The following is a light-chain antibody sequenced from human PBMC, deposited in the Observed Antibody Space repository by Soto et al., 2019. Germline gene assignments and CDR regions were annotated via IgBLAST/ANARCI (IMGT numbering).Light chain of an antibody. V-gene: IGKV2-28*01. CDR3: MQALQTPIT. J-gene: IGKJ5*01. CDR1: QSLVYSDGNTY. Sequence: DVVMTQSPLSLPVTLGQPASISCRSSQSLVYSDGNTYLDWYLQKPGQSPQLLIYLGSNRASGVPDRFSGSGSGTDFTLKISRVEAEDVGVYYCMQALQTPITFGQGTRLEIK. CDR2: LGS.